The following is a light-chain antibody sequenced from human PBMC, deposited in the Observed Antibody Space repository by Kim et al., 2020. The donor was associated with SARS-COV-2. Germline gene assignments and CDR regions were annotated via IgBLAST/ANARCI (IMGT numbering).Light chain of an antibody. CDR3: SSYTSSSRVV. CDR2: DVN. CDR1: SRDVGVYNY. J-gene: IGLJ2*01. V-gene: IGLV2-14*03. Sequence: GQSIHISCPGTSRDVGVYNYVAWYQPHPGKAPNLMIYDVNNRPSGVSNRFSGSKSGNTASLTISGLQAEDEADYYCSSYTSSSRVVFGGGTQLTVL.